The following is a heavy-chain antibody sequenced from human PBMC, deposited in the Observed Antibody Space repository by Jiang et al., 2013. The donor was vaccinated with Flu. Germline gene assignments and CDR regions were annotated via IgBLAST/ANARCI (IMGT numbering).Heavy chain of an antibody. V-gene: IGHV5-51*01. D-gene: IGHD6-13*01. CDR3: ARTISSSWRYYYGMDV. J-gene: IGHJ6*02. Sequence: VQLVESGAEVKKPGESLKISCKGSGYSFTSYWIGWVRQMPGKGLEWMGIIYPGDSDTRYSPSFQGQVTISADKSISTAYLQWSSLKASDTAMYYCARTISSSWRYYYGMDVWGQGTTVTVSS. CDR2: IYPGDSDT. CDR1: GYSFTSYW.